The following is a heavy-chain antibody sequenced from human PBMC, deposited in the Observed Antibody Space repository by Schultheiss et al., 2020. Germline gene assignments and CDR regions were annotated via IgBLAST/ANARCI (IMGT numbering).Heavy chain of an antibody. CDR3: ARDTPTRGHGEFHRYYFDY. D-gene: IGHD3-10*01. J-gene: IGHJ4*02. CDR2: IYTSGST. V-gene: IGHV4-4*08. CDR1: GGSISSYY. Sequence: SETLSLTCTVSGGSISSYYWSWIRQPPGKGLEWIGYIYTSGSTNYNPSLKSRVTMSVDTSKNQFSLKLSSVTAADTAVYYCARDTPTRGHGEFHRYYFDYWGQGTLVTVSS.